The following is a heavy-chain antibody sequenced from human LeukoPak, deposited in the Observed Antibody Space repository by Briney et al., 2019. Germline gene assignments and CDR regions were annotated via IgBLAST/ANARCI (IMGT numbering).Heavy chain of an antibody. Sequence: GGSLRLSCAASGFTVSSNYMSWVRQAPGNGLEWVSVIYSGGSTYYADSVKGRFTISRDNSKNTLYLQMNSLRAEDTAVYYCAREAGYSSGWYDYWGQGTLVTVSS. J-gene: IGHJ4*02. D-gene: IGHD6-19*01. V-gene: IGHV3-66*01. CDR2: IYSGGST. CDR1: GFTVSSNY. CDR3: AREAGYSSGWYDY.